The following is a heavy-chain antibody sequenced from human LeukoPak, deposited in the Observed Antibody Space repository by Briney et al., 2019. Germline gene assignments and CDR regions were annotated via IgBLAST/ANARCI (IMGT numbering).Heavy chain of an antibody. V-gene: IGHV2-5*02. D-gene: IGHD3-9*01. J-gene: IGHJ4*02. CDR3: AHNSLPGHYFDY. CDR2: VYWDDDK. CDR1: GFSLSTSGVG. Sequence: SGPTLVKPTQTLTLTCTLSGFSLSTSGVGVGWVRQPPGKALEWLALVYWDDDKRYSPSLKSRLTITKDTSKNQVVLTMTNMDPVDTATYYCAHNSLPGHYFDYWGQGTLVTVSS.